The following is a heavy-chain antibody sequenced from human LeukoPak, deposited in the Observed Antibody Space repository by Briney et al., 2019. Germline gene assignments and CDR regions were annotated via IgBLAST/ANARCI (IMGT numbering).Heavy chain of an antibody. CDR3: ARQAWLLDY. Sequence: PSETLSLTCTVSGGSMNNYYWTWIRQPPGRGLEWIGHIYYSGSTYYNPSLRSRVTISVDTSKNQFTLKLNSVTAADTAVYYCARQAWLLDYWGQGALVTVSS. CDR1: GGSMNNYY. D-gene: IGHD5-12*01. CDR2: IYYSGST. J-gene: IGHJ4*02. V-gene: IGHV4-59*08.